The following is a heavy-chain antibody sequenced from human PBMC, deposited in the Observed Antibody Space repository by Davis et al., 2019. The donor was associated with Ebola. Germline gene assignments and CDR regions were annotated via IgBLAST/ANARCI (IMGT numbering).Heavy chain of an antibody. Sequence: SETLSLTCTVSGGSISSYYWSWVRQPPGKGLEWIAYIFNSGTTNYNPSLKGRVTMSLDMSKNQFSLKLSSVTAADTAVYYCARGIGGAVGWFDPWGQGTLVTVSS. CDR1: GGSISSYY. CDR3: ARGIGGAVGWFDP. V-gene: IGHV4-59*12. J-gene: IGHJ5*02. CDR2: IFNSGTT. D-gene: IGHD3-16*01.